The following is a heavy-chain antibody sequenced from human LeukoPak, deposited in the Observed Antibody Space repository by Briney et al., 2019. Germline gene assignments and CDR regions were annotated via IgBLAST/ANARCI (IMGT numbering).Heavy chain of an antibody. V-gene: IGHV3-9*01. J-gene: IGHJ2*01. Sequence: GGSLRLSCAASGFTFDDYAMHWVRQAPGKGLEWVSGISWNSGSIGYADSVKGRFTISRDNAKNSLYLQMNSLRAEDTALYYCAKGAVSLAEQLHHSWYFDLWGRGTLVTVSS. CDR1: GFTFDDYA. CDR3: AKGAVSLAEQLHHSWYFDL. CDR2: ISWNSGSI. D-gene: IGHD6-13*01.